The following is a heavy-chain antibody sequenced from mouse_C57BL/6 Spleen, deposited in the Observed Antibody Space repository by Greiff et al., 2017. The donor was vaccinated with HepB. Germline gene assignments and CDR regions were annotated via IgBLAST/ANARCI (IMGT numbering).Heavy chain of an antibody. V-gene: IGHV1-15*01. Sequence: VQLVESGAELVRPGASVTLSCKASGYTFTDYEMHWVKQTPVHGLEWIGAIDPETGGTAYNQKFKGKAILTADKSSSTAYMELRSLTSEDSAVYYCTREGNSYWYFDVWGTGTTVTVSS. CDR3: TREGNSYWYFDV. CDR1: GYTFTDYE. J-gene: IGHJ1*03. CDR2: IDPETGGT.